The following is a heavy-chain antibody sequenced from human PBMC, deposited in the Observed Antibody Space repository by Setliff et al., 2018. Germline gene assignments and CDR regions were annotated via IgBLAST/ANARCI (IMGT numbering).Heavy chain of an antibody. D-gene: IGHD2-15*01. J-gene: IGHJ4*02. V-gene: IGHV4-4*07. CDR1: GGSISSHY. CDR3: ARDRVVVLAGRRGFYFDY. CDR2: LYTSGDT. Sequence: KTSETLSLTCTVSGGSISSHYWTWIRQLAGKGLEWIGRLYTSGDTNYNPSLKSRVSMSLDTSKNQFSLKLSSVTAADTAVYYCARDRVVVLAGRRGFYFDYWGQGTLVTVSS.